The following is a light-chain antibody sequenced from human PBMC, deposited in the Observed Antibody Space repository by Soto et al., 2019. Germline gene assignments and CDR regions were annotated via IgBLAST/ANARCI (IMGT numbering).Light chain of an antibody. CDR3: CSYDGSTTSYV. V-gene: IGLV2-23*01. J-gene: IGLJ1*01. CDR2: EGG. CDR1: TSDVGSYIL. Sequence: QAALTQPASVSGSRGQSITISCTRGTSDVGSYILVSWYQQHPGKAPKLIIYEGGKRPSGVSNRFSGSKSGNTASLTISGLQAEYYADYYCCSYDGSTTSYVFATGTKVAVL.